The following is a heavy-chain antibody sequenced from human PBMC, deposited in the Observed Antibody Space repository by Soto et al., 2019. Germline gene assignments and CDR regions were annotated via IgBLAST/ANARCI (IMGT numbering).Heavy chain of an antibody. V-gene: IGHV5-51*01. CDR3: ARQASTIFGVVKDYYYYYGMDV. Sequence: GESQRISYKGSGYSFTGYWVGWVRQMPGKGLEWMGIIYPGDSDTRYSPSFQGQVTISADKSISTAYLQWSSLKASDTAMYYCARQASTIFGVVKDYYYYYGMDVWGQGTTVTVSS. CDR2: IYPGDSDT. J-gene: IGHJ6*02. CDR1: GYSFTGYW. D-gene: IGHD3-3*01.